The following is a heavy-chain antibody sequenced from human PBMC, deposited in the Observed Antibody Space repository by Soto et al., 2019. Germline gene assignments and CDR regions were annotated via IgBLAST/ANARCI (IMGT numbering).Heavy chain of an antibody. D-gene: IGHD5-18*01. CDR2: INHSGST. V-gene: IGHV4-34*01. CDR1: GGSFSGYY. J-gene: IGHJ4*02. Sequence: LSLTCAVYGGSFSGYYWSWIRQPPGKGLEWIGEINHSGSTNYNPSLKSRVTISVDTSKNQFSLKLSSVTAADTAVYYCARGSDTAMVPFDYWGQGTMVTVYS. CDR3: ARGSDTAMVPFDY.